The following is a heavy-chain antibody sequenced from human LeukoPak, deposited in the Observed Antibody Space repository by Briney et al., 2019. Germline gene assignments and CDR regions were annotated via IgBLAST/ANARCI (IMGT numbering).Heavy chain of an antibody. D-gene: IGHD4-11*01. CDR1: GGSISSGGYY. Sequence: SQTLSLTCTVSGGSISSGGYYWSWIRQPPGKGLEWIGYIYHSGSTYYNPPLKSRVTISVDRSKNQFSLKLSSVTAADTAVYYCARVVGRHDYSNYADNWFDPWGQGTLVTVSS. J-gene: IGHJ5*02. CDR2: IYHSGST. CDR3: ARVVGRHDYSNYADNWFDP. V-gene: IGHV4-30-2*01.